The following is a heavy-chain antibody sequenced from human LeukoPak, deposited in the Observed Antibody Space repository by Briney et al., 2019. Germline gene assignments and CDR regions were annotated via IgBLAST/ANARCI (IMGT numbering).Heavy chain of an antibody. D-gene: IGHD3-10*01. V-gene: IGHV3-23*01. J-gene: IGHJ4*02. CDR1: GFTFSNYW. Sequence: PGGSLRLSCAASGFTFSNYWMSWVRQAPGKGLEWVSTISGSGGNTFYSDSVKGRFTISRDISKNTLYLQMKSLRAEDTAVYYCAKDVEDGSGTLIGYWGQGTLVTVSS. CDR2: ISGSGGNT. CDR3: AKDVEDGSGTLIGY.